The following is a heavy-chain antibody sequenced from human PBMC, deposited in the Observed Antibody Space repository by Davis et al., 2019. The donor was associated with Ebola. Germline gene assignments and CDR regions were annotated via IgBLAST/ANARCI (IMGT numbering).Heavy chain of an antibody. CDR1: GYTFTNYG. D-gene: IGHD5-12*01. J-gene: IGHJ4*02. V-gene: IGHV1-18*01. CDR3: ASGIVATILDY. Sequence: ASVKVSCKASGYTFTNYGITWVRQVPGQGFEWMGWISPYNGNTNYALKFQGRVTMTRDTSTSTVYMELSSLRSEDTAVYYCASGIVATILDYWGQGTLVTVSS. CDR2: ISPYNGNT.